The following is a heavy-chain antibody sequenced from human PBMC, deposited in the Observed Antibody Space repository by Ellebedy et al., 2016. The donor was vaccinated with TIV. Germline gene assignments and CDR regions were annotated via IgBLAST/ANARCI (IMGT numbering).Heavy chain of an antibody. D-gene: IGHD5-12*01. V-gene: IGHV3-43*01. CDR1: GFTFDDYT. CDR3: ARDPSSRYGGSYFDY. Sequence: PGGSLRLSCAASGFTFDDYTMHWVRQAPGKGLEWVSLISWDGGSTYYADSVKGRFTISRDNSKNSLYLQMNSLRAEDTAVYYCARDPSSRYGGSYFDYWGQGTLVTVSS. CDR2: ISWDGGST. J-gene: IGHJ4*02.